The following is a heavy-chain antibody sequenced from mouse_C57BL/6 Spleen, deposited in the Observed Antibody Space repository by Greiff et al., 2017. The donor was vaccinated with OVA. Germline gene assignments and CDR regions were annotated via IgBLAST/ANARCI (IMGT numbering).Heavy chain of an antibody. J-gene: IGHJ1*03. CDR1: GFTFSDYY. V-gene: IGHV5-16*01. D-gene: IGHD2-4*01. CDR2: INYDGSST. CDR3: ARDDDYHWYFDV. Sequence: DVKLVESEGGLVQPGSSMKLSCTASGFTFSDYYMSCVRPVPSPVLSWVANINYDGSSTYYLDSLKSRFIISRDNAKNILYLQMSSLKSEDTATYYCARDDDYHWYFDVWGTGTTVTVSS.